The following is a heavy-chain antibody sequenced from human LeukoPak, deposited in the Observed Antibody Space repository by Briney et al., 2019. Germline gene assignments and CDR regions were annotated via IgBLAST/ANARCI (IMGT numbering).Heavy chain of an antibody. Sequence: SETLSLTCTVSGGSLSSYYWTWIRQPPGKGLEWIGYIYYTGSTSYNPSLKSRVTISVQTSKNQFSLKLSSVTAADTAVYYCARGLNRNDYGDYGYWGQGTLVTVPS. J-gene: IGHJ4*02. V-gene: IGHV4-59*01. CDR1: GGSLSSYY. CDR3: ARGLNRNDYGDYGY. D-gene: IGHD4-17*01. CDR2: IYYTGST.